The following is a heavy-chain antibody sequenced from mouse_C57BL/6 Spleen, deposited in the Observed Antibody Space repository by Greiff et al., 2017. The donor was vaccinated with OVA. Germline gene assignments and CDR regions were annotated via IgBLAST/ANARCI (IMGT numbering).Heavy chain of an antibody. D-gene: IGHD2-5*01. J-gene: IGHJ1*03. CDR1: GYTFTDYE. CDR3: TRRGYSNYPNWYFDV. CDR2: IDPETGCT. Sequence: VKLVESGAELVRPGASVTLSCKASGYTFTDYEMHWVKQTPVHGLEWIGAIDPETGCTAYNQKFTGKAILPADKTSSTAYMELRSLTSEDSAVYYCTRRGYSNYPNWYFDVWGTGTTVTVAS. V-gene: IGHV1-15*01.